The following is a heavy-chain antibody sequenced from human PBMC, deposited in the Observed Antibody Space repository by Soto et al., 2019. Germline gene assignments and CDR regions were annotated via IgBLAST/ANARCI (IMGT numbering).Heavy chain of an antibody. CDR3: SGGTHAQRCQVRWWCGYLVV. Sequence: QLQLQESGPGLVKPSQTLSLTCAVSGGSISNGGYYWSWIRQHPGKGLEWIGSIYFSGSTYYNPSITSRVTLSVAMPKNQFSLKLRSVTPADTAVYYTSGGTHAQRCQVRWWCGYLVVGGKSTGVT. D-gene: IGHD2-21*01. CDR2: IYFSGST. J-gene: IGHJ3*01. CDR1: GGSISNGGYY. V-gene: IGHV4-31*11.